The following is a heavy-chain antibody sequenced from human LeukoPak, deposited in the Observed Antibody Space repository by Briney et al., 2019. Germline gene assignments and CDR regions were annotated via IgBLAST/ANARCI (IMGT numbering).Heavy chain of an antibody. CDR3: TTQGSGCYYFDC. V-gene: IGHV3-15*01. D-gene: IGHD3-22*01. CDR2: FKSTTDGGTT. CDR1: GFTLSDAW. Sequence: GGSLRLSCAVSGFTLSDAWMYWVRQAPGKGLEWVGRFKSTTDGGTTDYAAPVKGRFTISRDDSKNTLYLQMNSLKTEDTAVYYCTTQGSGCYYFDCWGQGTLVTVSS. J-gene: IGHJ4*02.